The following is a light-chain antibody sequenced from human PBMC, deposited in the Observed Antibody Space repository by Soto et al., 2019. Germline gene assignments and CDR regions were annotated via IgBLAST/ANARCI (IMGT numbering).Light chain of an antibody. CDR3: QQYNSYRRT. CDR1: QSISSW. J-gene: IGKJ1*01. V-gene: IGKV1-5*03. Sequence: DIQMTQSPSTLSASVGDRVTITCRASQSISSWLAWYQQKPGKAPKLLTYKASSLESGVPSRFSGSGSGTEFTLTISSLQPDDFATYYCQQYNSYRRTFGQGTKLEIK. CDR2: KAS.